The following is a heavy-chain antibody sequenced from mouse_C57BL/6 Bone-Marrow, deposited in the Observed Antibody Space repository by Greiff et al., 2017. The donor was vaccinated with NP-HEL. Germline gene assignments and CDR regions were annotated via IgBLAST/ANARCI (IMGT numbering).Heavy chain of an antibody. V-gene: IGHV5-16*01. CDR3: ARDPRYYGSSYWDFDV. CDR1: GFTFSDYY. Sequence: EVQLVESEGGLVQPGSSMKLSCTASGFTFSDYYMAWVRQVPEKGLEWVANINSDGSSTYYLDSLKSRFIISRDNAKNILYMQMSSLKSEDTATYYVARDPRYYGSSYWDFDVWGTGTTVTVSS. D-gene: IGHD1-1*01. J-gene: IGHJ1*03. CDR2: INSDGSST.